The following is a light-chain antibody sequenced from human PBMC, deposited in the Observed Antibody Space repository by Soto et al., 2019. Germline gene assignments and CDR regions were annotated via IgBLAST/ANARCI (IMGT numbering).Light chain of an antibody. CDR3: CAYPGGSTWV. V-gene: IGLV2-23*02. Sequence: QSVLTQPASVSGSPGQSITISCTGTSSDVGSFNFVSWYQQHPDKAPELIIYEFTKRPSGVSNRFSGSKSDNTASLTISGLQLEDEAEYYCCAYPGGSTWVFGGGTKVTVL. J-gene: IGLJ3*02. CDR2: EFT. CDR1: SSDVGSFNF.